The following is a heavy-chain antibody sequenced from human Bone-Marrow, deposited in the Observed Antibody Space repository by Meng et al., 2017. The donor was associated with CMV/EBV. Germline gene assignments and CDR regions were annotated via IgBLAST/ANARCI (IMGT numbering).Heavy chain of an antibody. CDR2: IKRKTEGGTT. CDR1: GFTFRNAW. CDR3: VTGVGGY. J-gene: IGHJ1*01. Sequence: GGPLRLSCAASGFTFRNAWMSWVRQAPGKGLEWVGRIKRKTEGGTTDYGAPVKGRVTISRDDSKNTLYLQMDSLKTEDTAVYYCVTGVGGYWGQGTLVPVSS. D-gene: IGHD3-16*01. V-gene: IGHV3-15*01.